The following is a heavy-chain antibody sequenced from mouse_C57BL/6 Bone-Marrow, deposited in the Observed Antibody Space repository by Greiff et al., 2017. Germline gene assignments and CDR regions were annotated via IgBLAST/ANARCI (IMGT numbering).Heavy chain of an antibody. V-gene: IGHV1-5*01. Sequence: EVQLQQSGTVLARPGASVKMSCKTSGYTFTSYWMHWVKQRPGQGLEWIGAIYPGNSDTSYNQKFKGKAKLTAVTSASTAYMELSCLTNEYSAVYYCMVTDYYAMDYWGQGTSVTVSS. D-gene: IGHD2-2*01. CDR1: GYTFTSYW. J-gene: IGHJ4*01. CDR2: IYPGNSDT. CDR3: MVTDYYAMDY.